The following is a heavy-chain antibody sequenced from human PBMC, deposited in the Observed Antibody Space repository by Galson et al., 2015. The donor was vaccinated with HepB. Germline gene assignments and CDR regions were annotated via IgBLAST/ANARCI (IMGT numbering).Heavy chain of an antibody. CDR3: AKDQSSGWYGDY. D-gene: IGHD6-19*01. CDR2: ISYDGSNK. CDR1: GFTFSSYA. V-gene: IGHV3-30-3*02. Sequence: SLRLSCAASGFTFSSYAMHWVRQAPGKGLEWVAVISYDGSNKYYADSVKGRFTISRDNSKNTLYLQMNSLRAEDTAVYYCAKDQSSGWYGDYWGRGTLVTVSS. J-gene: IGHJ4*02.